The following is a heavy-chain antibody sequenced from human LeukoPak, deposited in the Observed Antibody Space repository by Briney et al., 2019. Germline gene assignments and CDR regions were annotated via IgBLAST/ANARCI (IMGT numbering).Heavy chain of an antibody. J-gene: IGHJ5*02. CDR2: IYVDGRTK. CDR3: IRDFRSADL. CDR1: GFTFSNYW. V-gene: IGHV3-74*01. Sequence: GGSLRLSCVASGFTFSNYWMHWVRHPPGKGLVWVSRIYVDGRTKNYADSVKGRFTISRDNAKNTVYLEMNSLSVEDTATYYCIRDFRSADLWGQGTLVTVTS.